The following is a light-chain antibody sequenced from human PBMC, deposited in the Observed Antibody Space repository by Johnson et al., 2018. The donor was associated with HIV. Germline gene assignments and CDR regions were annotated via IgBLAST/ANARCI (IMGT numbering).Light chain of an antibody. Sequence: QSVLTQPPSVSAAPGQKVTISCSGSTSNIGNNYVSWYQQFPGTAPKLLIYDNNKRPSGIPDRFSGSKSGTSATLGITGLQTGDEADYYCGTWDSSLSAEVFGTATKVTVL. CDR1: TSNIGNNY. CDR2: DNN. V-gene: IGLV1-51*01. CDR3: GTWDSSLSAEV. J-gene: IGLJ1*01.